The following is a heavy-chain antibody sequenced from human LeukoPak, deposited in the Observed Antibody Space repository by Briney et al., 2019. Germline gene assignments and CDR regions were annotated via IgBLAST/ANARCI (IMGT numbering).Heavy chain of an antibody. V-gene: IGHV1-8*02. CDR3: ARSEGSTVVTGSDGY. CDR2: MNPNSGNT. Sequence: ASVKVSCKAFGYTFTGYYMHWVRQAPGQGLEWMGWMNPNSGNTGYAQKFQGRVTMTRNTSISTAYMELSSLRSEDTAVYYCARSEGSTVVTGSDGYWGQGTLVTVSS. CDR1: GYTFTGYY. J-gene: IGHJ4*02. D-gene: IGHD4-23*01.